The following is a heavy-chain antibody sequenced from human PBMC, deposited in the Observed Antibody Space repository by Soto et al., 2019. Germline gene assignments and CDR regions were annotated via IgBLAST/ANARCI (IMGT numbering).Heavy chain of an antibody. CDR1: GGTFSSYA. CDR3: ALGYCSGGSCFEIYGMDF. J-gene: IGHJ6*02. V-gene: IGHV1-69*01. CDR2: IIPIFGTA. Sequence: QVQLVQSGAEVKKPGSSVKVSCKASGGTFSSYAISWVRQAPGQGLEWMGGIIPIFGTANYAQKFQGRVTITADESTSTASMELSSLRSEDTAVYYCALGYCSGGSCFEIYGMDFWGQGTTVTVSS. D-gene: IGHD2-15*01.